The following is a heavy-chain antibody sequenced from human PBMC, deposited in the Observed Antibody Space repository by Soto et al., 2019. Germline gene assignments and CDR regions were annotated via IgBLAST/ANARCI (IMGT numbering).Heavy chain of an antibody. V-gene: IGHV4-39*01. CDR3: ATLWDQD. J-gene: IGHJ4*02. Sequence: QLQLQESGPGLVKPSETLSLTCTVSGGSISSSSYYWGWIRQPPGKGLEWIGSIYYSGSTYYNPSPTGRVTISVDTSKNQCSLKLSSVTAADTAVYYCATLWDQDWGQGTLVTVSS. CDR1: GGSISSSSYY. D-gene: IGHD1-26*01. CDR2: IYYSGST.